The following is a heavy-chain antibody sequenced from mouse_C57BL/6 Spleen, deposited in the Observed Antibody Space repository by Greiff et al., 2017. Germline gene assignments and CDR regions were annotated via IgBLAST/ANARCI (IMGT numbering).Heavy chain of an antibody. D-gene: IGHD4-1*01. CDR1: GYTFTSYW. CDR2: IYPGSGSP. CDR3: ARPDWFDD. J-gene: IGHJ2*01. V-gene: IGHV1-55*01. Sequence: QVQLQPPGAELVKPGASVTMSCKASGYTFTSYWITWVKQRPGQGLEWLGDIYPGSGSPNYNEKFTSTATLPVDPSSSTAYMQHSSLTSEDSAVYYCARPDWFDDWGKGTTLTVSS.